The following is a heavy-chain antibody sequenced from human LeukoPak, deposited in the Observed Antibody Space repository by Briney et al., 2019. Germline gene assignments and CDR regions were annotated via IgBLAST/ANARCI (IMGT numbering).Heavy chain of an antibody. D-gene: IGHD3-10*01. CDR2: MSYDGRNK. Sequence: GGSLRLSCAASGFTFSSYGMHWVRQAPVKGLEWVAVMSYDGRNKYYADSVKGRFTISRDNSRNTLYLQMNSLRAEDTAVYYCAKPSVRFGDAFDIWGQGTMVTVSS. CDR3: AKPSVRFGDAFDI. J-gene: IGHJ3*02. CDR1: GFTFSSYG. V-gene: IGHV3-30*18.